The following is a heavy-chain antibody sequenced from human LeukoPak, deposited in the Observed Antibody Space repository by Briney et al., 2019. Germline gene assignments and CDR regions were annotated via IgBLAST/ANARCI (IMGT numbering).Heavy chain of an antibody. CDR1: GGSISSGDYY. J-gene: IGHJ5*02. Sequence: SSETLSLTCTVSGGSISSGDYYWSWIRQPPGKGLEWIGYIYYSGSTYYNPSLKSRATISVDTSKNQFSLKLSSVTAADTAVYYCARDPYGQLDWFDPWGQGTLVTVSS. V-gene: IGHV4-30-4*01. D-gene: IGHD6-13*01. CDR2: IYYSGST. CDR3: ARDPYGQLDWFDP.